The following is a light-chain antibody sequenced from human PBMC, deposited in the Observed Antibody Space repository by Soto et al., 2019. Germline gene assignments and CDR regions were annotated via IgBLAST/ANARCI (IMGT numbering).Light chain of an antibody. CDR2: KAS. V-gene: IGKV1-5*03. J-gene: IGKJ1*01. CDR3: KKYSDNWT. Sequence: DIQMTQSPSTLSASVGDRVTITCRASQSISSWLAWYQQKPGTAPKLLIYKASTLQSGVPSRFSGSGPGPEFTLPISSLQPDDFATYYCKKYSDNWTFGKGTK. CDR1: QSISSW.